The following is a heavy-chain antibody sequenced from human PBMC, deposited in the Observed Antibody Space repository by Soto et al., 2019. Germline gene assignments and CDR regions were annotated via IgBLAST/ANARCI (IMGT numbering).Heavy chain of an antibody. CDR2: IYYSGST. J-gene: IGHJ4*02. V-gene: IGHV4-59*01. Sequence: SETLSLTCTVSGGSISSYYWSWIRQPPGKGLEWIGYIYYSGSTNYNPSLKSRVTISVDTSKNQFSLKLSSVTAADTAVYYCARGSQYYDFWSGYYTGPSFDYWGQGTLVTVSS. CDR3: ARGSQYYDFWSGYYTGPSFDY. CDR1: GGSISSYY. D-gene: IGHD3-3*01.